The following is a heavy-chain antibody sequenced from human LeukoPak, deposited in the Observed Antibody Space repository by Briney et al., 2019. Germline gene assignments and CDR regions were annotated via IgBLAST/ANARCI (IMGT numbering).Heavy chain of an antibody. CDR2: IYSGGST. D-gene: IGHD3-9*01. Sequence: GGSLRLPCAASGFTFSDYYMSWVRQAPGKGLEWVSVIYSGGSTYYADSVKGRFTISRDNSKNTLYLQMNSLRAEDTAVYYCARRSEYYDILTGYSYYFDYWGQGTLVTVSS. J-gene: IGHJ4*02. CDR1: GFTFSDYY. CDR3: ARRSEYYDILTGYSYYFDY. V-gene: IGHV3-66*02.